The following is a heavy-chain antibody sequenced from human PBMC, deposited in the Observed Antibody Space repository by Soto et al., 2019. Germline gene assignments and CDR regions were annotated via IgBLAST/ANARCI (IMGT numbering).Heavy chain of an antibody. Sequence: QVQLQESGPGLVKPSQTLSLTCTVSGGSISSGGYYWSWIRQHPGKGLEWIGYLYYSGSTYYNPSLKSRVTISVDTSKNQFSLKLSSVTAADTAVYYCARDRIAAAGTPGVYYYGMDVWGQGTTVTVSS. CDR2: LYYSGST. D-gene: IGHD6-13*01. J-gene: IGHJ6*02. V-gene: IGHV4-31*03. CDR1: GGSISSGGYY. CDR3: ARDRIAAAGTPGVYYYGMDV.